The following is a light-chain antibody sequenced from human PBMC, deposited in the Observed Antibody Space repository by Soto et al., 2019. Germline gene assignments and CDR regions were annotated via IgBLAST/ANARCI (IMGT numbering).Light chain of an antibody. CDR3: QTWVTGIHI. CDR1: SGHSNYA. J-gene: IGLJ2*01. Sequence: QAVVTQSPSASAALGSSVKLPCTLSSGHSNYAIAWHQQQPEKGPRFLMKLNSDGSHSKGDGIPDRFSGSSSGAERYLTISTLQSEDEADYYCQTWVTGIHIFGGGTKLTVL. CDR2: LNSDGSH. V-gene: IGLV4-69*01.